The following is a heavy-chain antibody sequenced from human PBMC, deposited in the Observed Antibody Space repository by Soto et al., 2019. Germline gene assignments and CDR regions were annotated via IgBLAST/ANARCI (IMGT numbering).Heavy chain of an antibody. V-gene: IGHV1-18*01. CDR2: ISAYNVNT. CDR1: GYTFTSYG. J-gene: IGHJ6*02. CDR3: ARDGPIAAAGTAYYYYGMDV. Sequence: ASVKVSCKASGYTFTSYGISWVRQAPGQGLEWMGWISAYNVNTNYAQKLQGRVTMTTDTSTSTAYMELRSLRSDDTAVYYCARDGPIAAAGTAYYYYGMDVWGQGTTVTVSS. D-gene: IGHD6-13*01.